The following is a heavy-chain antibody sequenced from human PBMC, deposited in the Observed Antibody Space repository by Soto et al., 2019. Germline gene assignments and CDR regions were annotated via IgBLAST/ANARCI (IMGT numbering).Heavy chain of an antibody. Sequence: AETLSLTCTVSGGSISSYYWSWIRQPPGKGLEWIGYIYYSGSTNYNPSLKSRVTISVDTSKNQFSLKLSSVTAADTAVYYCARGSGYSYENYYYYGMDVWGQGTTVTVSS. CDR3: ARGSGYSYENYYYYGMDV. CDR2: IYYSGST. CDR1: GGSISSYY. J-gene: IGHJ6*02. V-gene: IGHV4-59*01. D-gene: IGHD5-18*01.